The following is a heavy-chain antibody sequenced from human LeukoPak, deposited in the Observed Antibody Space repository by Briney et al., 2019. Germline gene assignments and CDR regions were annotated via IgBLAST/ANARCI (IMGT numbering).Heavy chain of an antibody. V-gene: IGHV3-21*01. Sequence: PGGSLRLSCAASGFTFSSYSMNWVRQAPGKGLEWVSSISSSSSYIYYADSVKGRFTISRDNAKNSLYLQMNSLRAEDTAVYYCARAVVVGPGGFDPWGQGALVTVSS. J-gene: IGHJ5*02. D-gene: IGHD2-2*01. CDR2: ISSSSSYI. CDR3: ARAVVVGPGGFDP. CDR1: GFTFSSYS.